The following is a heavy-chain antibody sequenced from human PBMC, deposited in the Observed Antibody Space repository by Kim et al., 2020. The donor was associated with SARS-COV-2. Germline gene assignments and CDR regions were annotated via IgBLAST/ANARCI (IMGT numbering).Heavy chain of an antibody. CDR3: ARDHYVWGSYRSPADY. V-gene: IGHV3-33*08. CDR2: IWYDGTNK. Sequence: GGSLRLSCAVSGFTFSSYGMHWVRQAPGKGLEWVTVIWYDGTNKYYADSVKGRFTISRDNSKNTLYLQMNSLRAEDTAVYYCARDHYVWGSYRSPADYWGQGTLVIVSS. J-gene: IGHJ4*02. D-gene: IGHD3-16*02. CDR1: GFTFSSYG.